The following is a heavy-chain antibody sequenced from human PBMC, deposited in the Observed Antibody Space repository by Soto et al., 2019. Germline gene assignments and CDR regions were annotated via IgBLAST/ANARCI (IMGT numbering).Heavy chain of an antibody. V-gene: IGHV4-59*08. CDR3: ARQDDILTRYQPGFDP. D-gene: IGHD3-9*01. J-gene: IGHJ5*02. CDR2: IYYSGST. CDR1: GASISPYY. Sequence: PSETLSLTCTVSGASISPYYWSWIRQPPGKGMEWIGYIYYSGSTNFSPSLKSRVTMSVDTSKNQFSLKLSSVTAADTAVYYCARQDDILTRYQPGFDPWGQGTLVTVSS.